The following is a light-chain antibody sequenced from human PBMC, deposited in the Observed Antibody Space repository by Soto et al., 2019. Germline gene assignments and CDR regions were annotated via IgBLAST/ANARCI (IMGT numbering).Light chain of an antibody. CDR3: SSYTTSSTLML. V-gene: IGLV2-14*01. J-gene: IGLJ2*01. CDR2: EVS. Sequence: QSALTQPASVSGSPGQSITISCTGTSSDVGGYNYVSWYQQYPGKAPKLMLYEVSNRPSAVSNRFSGSKSGNTASLTISGLQAEDEADYYCSSYTTSSTLMLFGGGTKLTVL. CDR1: SSDVGGYNY.